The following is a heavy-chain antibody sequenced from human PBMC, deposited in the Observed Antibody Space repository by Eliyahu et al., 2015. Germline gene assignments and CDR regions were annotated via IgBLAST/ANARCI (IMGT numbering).Heavy chain of an antibody. D-gene: IGHD3-3*01. CDR3: ARDGLWSNNWFDR. J-gene: IGHJ5*02. CDR1: GYTFPDHY. V-gene: IGHV1-2*02. CDR2: INPNSGDT. Sequence: QVQLVQSGAEAKMTGASVKVSYKASGYTFPDHYVHWVRQAPGQGLEWMGWINPNSGDTKXAQRFQGRVTMTRDTSISTVYLEVNRPRIDDTAVYFCARDGLWSNNWFDRWGQXTLVTVSS.